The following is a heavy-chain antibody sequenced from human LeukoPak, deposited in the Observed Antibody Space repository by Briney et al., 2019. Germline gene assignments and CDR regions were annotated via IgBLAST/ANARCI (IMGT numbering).Heavy chain of an antibody. CDR1: GYTFISYG. CDR2: ISAYNGNS. J-gene: IGHJ3*02. V-gene: IGHV1-18*01. CDR3: ARTFYDFWSGFSNYDSFHI. D-gene: IGHD3-3*01. Sequence: ASVKVSCKASGYTFISYGISWVRQAPGQGLEWMGWISAYNGNSNYAQKLQGRVTMTTDTSTNTAYMELRSLTSDDTAVYYCARTFYDFWSGFSNYDSFHIWGQGTLVTVSS.